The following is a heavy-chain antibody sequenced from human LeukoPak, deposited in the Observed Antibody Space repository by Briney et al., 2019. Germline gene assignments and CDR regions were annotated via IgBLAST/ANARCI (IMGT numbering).Heavy chain of an antibody. V-gene: IGHV3-23*01. D-gene: IGHD1-26*01. Sequence: PRGSPRDSCAASGITFSSYSMNWVRQAPGKGLEWASGISGSGGSTYYADSVKGRFTISRDNSKNTLYLQMNSLRAEDTAVYYCAKDSSAARVGATPTYYFDCWGQGTLVTVSS. CDR2: ISGSGGST. CDR1: GITFSSYS. CDR3: AKDSSAARVGATPTYYFDC. J-gene: IGHJ4*02.